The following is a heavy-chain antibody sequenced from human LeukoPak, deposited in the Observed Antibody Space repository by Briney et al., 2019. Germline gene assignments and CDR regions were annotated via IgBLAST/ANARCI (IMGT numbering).Heavy chain of an antibody. CDR3: ARDAGYSSTYYGMDV. Sequence: GGSLRLSCAASGFTFSDYYMSWLRQAPGKGLEWVSYISSSGSTIYYADSVKGRFTISRDNAKNSLYLQMNSLRAEDTAVYYCARDAGYSSTYYGMDVWGQGTTVTVSS. J-gene: IGHJ6*02. CDR1: GFTFSDYY. D-gene: IGHD6-13*01. V-gene: IGHV3-11*01. CDR2: ISSSGSTI.